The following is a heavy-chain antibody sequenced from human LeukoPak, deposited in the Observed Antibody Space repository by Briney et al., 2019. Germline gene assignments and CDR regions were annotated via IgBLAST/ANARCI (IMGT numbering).Heavy chain of an antibody. CDR3: ARDATTYCGGDCYFGY. J-gene: IGHJ4*02. CDR1: GFTFSSYG. CDR2: IWYDGSNK. D-gene: IGHD2-21*02. Sequence: PGRSLRLSCAASGFTFSSYGMHWVRQAPGKGLEWVAVIWYDGSNKYYADSVKGRFTISRDNSKNTLYLQMNSLRAEDTAVYYCARDATTYCGGDCYFGYWGQGTLVTVSS. V-gene: IGHV3-33*01.